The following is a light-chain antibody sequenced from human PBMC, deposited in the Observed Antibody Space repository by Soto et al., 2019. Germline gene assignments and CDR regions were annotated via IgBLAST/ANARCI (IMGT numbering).Light chain of an antibody. V-gene: IGKV1-39*01. CDR3: QQTYLTPFT. CDR2: TAS. Sequence: DIQMTQSPSSLSASVGDRVTITCRASQSISGYLNWYQQVPGKAPKLLIYTASSLKSGVPSRFSGGGSGTDFTLAISSLQPEDFATYYCQQTYLTPFTFGPGTKVDSK. J-gene: IGKJ3*01. CDR1: QSISGY.